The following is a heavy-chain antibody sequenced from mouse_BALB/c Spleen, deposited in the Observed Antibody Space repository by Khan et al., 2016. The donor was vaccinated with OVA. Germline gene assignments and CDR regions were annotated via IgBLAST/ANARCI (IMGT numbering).Heavy chain of an antibody. CDR3: ARQTYYHYYDMDY. Sequence: QVQLKQSGPGLVAPSQSLSITCTISGFSLTNYGVHWVRLPPGKGLEWLVVIWSDGSTTYNSALKSRLSISKDNSKSQVFLKMNSLQTDDTAMYYCARQTYYHYYDMDYWGQGTSVTVSS. V-gene: IGHV2-6-1*01. D-gene: IGHD2-10*01. CDR1: GFSLTNYG. CDR2: IWSDGST. J-gene: IGHJ4*01.